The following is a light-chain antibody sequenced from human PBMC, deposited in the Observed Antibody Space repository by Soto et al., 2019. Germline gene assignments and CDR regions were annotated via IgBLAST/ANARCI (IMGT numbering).Light chain of an antibody. CDR1: QSISSY. CDR3: QQAYSTPWT. J-gene: IGKJ1*01. Sequence: DIQMTQSPSTLSGSVGDRVTITCRASQSISSYLNWYQQKPGKAPKLLIYAASSLQSGVPSRFSGSGSGTDFTLTINSLQPEDSATYYCQQAYSTPWTFGQGTKVDIK. V-gene: IGKV1-39*01. CDR2: AAS.